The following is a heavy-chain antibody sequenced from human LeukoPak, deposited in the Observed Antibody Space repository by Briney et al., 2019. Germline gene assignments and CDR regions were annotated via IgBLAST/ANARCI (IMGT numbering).Heavy chain of an antibody. D-gene: IGHD6-19*01. CDR2: ISSSSSTI. V-gene: IGHV3-48*04. CDR1: GFTFSSYS. Sequence: GGSLRLSCAASGFTFSSYSMNWVRQAPGKGLEWVSYISSSSSTIYYADSMQGRFTISRDNAKNSLYLQMNSLRAEDTAVYYCARAAQWLPDYFDSWGQGTLVTVSS. J-gene: IGHJ4*02. CDR3: ARAAQWLPDYFDS.